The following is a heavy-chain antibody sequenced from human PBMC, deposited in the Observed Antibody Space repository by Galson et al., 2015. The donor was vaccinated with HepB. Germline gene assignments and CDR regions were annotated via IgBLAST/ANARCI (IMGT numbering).Heavy chain of an antibody. Sequence: CAISGDSVSSSSATWSWIRQSPSRGLEWLGRTYYRSKWYNDYAESVKSRIIINADTSKNQFSLQMNSLTPDDTAVYYCTRIPHGDSGSGVHSGQGTLVTVSS. D-gene: IGHD6-19*01. V-gene: IGHV6-1*01. CDR2: TYYRSKWYN. CDR1: GDSVSSSSAT. J-gene: IGHJ4*02. CDR3: TRIPHGDSGSGVH.